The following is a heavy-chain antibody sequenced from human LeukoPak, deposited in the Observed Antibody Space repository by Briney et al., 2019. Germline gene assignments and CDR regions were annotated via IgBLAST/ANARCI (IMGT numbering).Heavy chain of an antibody. J-gene: IGHJ6*02. CDR3: ARNNGMDV. CDR1: GFTFSSYG. Sequence: QSGGSLRLSCAASGFTFSSYGMHWVRQVPGRGPEWVANVNRDGSKTYYLDSVKGRFTISKDNAKNSLYLQMNSLRAEDTALYHCARNNGMDVWGQGTTVIVSS. V-gene: IGHV3-7*03. CDR2: VNRDGSKT.